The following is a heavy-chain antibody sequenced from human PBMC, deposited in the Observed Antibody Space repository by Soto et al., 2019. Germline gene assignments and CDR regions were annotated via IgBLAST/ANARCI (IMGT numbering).Heavy chain of an antibody. CDR3: ARHYYGSGSCSTPNWFDP. D-gene: IGHD3-10*01. CDR2: IYYSGST. V-gene: IGHV4-39*01. CDR1: GGSISSSNYY. Sequence: SETLSLTCTVSGGSISSSNYYWAWIRQPPGKGLEWIGSIYYSGSTYYNPSLKSRVTISVDTSKNHFSLKLSSVTAADTAVYYCARHYYGSGSCSTPNWFDPWGQGTQVTVSS. J-gene: IGHJ5*02.